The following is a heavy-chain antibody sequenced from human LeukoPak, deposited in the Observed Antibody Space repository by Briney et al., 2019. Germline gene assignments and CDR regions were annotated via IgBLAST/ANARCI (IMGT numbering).Heavy chain of an antibody. CDR1: GNSISSGYY. Sequence: SETLSLTCTVSGNSISSGYYWDWIRQPPGKGLEWIGYIYYTGSTNYNPSLKSRVTISVDTSKNQFSLKLSSVTAADTAVYYCARGRYDILTGRDMDFDYWGQGTLVTVSS. CDR2: IYYTGST. CDR3: ARGRYDILTGRDMDFDY. D-gene: IGHD3-9*01. V-gene: IGHV4-61*01. J-gene: IGHJ4*02.